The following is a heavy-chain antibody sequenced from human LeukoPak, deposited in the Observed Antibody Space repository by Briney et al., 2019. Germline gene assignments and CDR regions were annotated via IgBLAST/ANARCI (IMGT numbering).Heavy chain of an antibody. D-gene: IGHD3-22*01. J-gene: IGHJ4*02. CDR3: PKDWYFDSSVGSFGY. CDR1: GFTFSSYA. V-gene: IGHV3-23*01. Sequence: PGGSLRLSCAASGFTFSSYAMSWVRQAPGKGLEWVSGISGSGSSTYYADSVKGRFTISRDNSKNTLYLQLNSLRAEDTAVYYCPKDWYFDSSVGSFGYWGQGTLVTVSS. CDR2: ISGSGSST.